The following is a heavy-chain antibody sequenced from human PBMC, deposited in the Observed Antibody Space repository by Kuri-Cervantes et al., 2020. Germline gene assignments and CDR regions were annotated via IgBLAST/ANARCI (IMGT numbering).Heavy chain of an antibody. V-gene: IGHV3-23*01. CDR2: ISVSGGST. D-gene: IGHD6-19*01. CDR3: AKAVKQWPDSYLDY. J-gene: IGHJ4*02. CDR1: GFTFSSYA. Sequence: GESLKISCAASGFTFSSYAMSWVRQAPGKGLEWVSAISVSGGSTYYADSVKGRFTISRDNSKNTLYLQVNSLRAEDTAVYYCAKAVKQWPDSYLDYWGQGTLVTVSS.